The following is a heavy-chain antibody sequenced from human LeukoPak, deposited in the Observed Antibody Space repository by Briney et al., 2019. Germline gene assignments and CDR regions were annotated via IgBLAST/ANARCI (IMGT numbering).Heavy chain of an antibody. CDR2: ISTSGST. V-gene: IGHV4-4*07. Sequence: SETLSLTCTVSGGSISSYYWSWIRQPAGKGLEWNGRISTSGSTNYSPSLKSLVSMSVDASKNQFSLRLSSVTAADTAVYYCAREDTGDYYSYYFDYWGQGTLVTVPS. CDR1: GGSISSYY. D-gene: IGHD3-22*01. CDR3: AREDTGDYYSYYFDY. J-gene: IGHJ4*02.